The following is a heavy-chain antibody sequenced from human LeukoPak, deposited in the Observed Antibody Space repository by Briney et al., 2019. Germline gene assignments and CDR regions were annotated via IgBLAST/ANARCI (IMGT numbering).Heavy chain of an antibody. V-gene: IGHV3-72*01. D-gene: IGHD2-15*01. Sequence: GGSLRLSCAASGFTFSDHYMDWVRQAPGKGLEWIARIRNKADSYTTEYAASVKGRFTISRDDSKNSLYLQMNSLKTEDTAVYYCARVGCTDGNCYDFDYWGQGTLVTVSS. J-gene: IGHJ4*02. CDR2: IRNKADSYTT. CDR3: ARVGCTDGNCYDFDY. CDR1: GFTFSDHY.